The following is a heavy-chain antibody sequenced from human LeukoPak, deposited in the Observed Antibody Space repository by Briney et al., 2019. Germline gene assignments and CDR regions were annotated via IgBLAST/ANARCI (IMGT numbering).Heavy chain of an antibody. D-gene: IGHD5-12*01. CDR2: IYTSGST. CDR1: GGSISSYY. J-gene: IGHJ4*02. V-gene: IGHV4-4*07. Sequence: PSETLSLTCTVSGGSISSYYWSWIRQPAGKGLEWIGRIYTSGSTNCNPSLKSRVTMSVDTSKNQFSLKLSSVTAADTAVYYCARDLGYSGYDSNNFDYWGQGTLVTVSS. CDR3: ARDLGYSGYDSNNFDY.